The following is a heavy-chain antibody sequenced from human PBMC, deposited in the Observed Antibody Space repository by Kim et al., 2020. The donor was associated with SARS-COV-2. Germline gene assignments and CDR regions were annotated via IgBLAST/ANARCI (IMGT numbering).Heavy chain of an antibody. CDR3: ARGKSSGYRYYFDY. D-gene: IGHD3-22*01. CDR1: GFTFSDYY. Sequence: GGSLRLSCAASGFTFSDYYMSWIRQAPGKGLEWVSYISSSSSYTNYADSVKGRFTISRDNAKNSLYLQMNSLRAEDTAVYYCARGKSSGYRYYFDYWGQGTLVTVSS. CDR2: ISSSSSYT. J-gene: IGHJ4*02. V-gene: IGHV3-11*05.